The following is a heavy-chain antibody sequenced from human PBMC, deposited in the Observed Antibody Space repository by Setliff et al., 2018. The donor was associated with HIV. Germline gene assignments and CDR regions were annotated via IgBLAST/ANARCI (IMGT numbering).Heavy chain of an antibody. V-gene: IGHV1-46*03. CDR3: GRDYRSWIRAIGY. CDR2: IIASGDKT. CDR1: GFNFTNAY. D-gene: IGHD5-12*01. Sequence: ASVKVSCKASGFNFTNAYIHWVRQATGEGLEWVGVIIASGDKTNYAQKFQGRLIITKDTSTSTVYMELSSLRSDDTAVYYCGRDYRSWIRAIGYWGQGTLVTVSS. J-gene: IGHJ4*02.